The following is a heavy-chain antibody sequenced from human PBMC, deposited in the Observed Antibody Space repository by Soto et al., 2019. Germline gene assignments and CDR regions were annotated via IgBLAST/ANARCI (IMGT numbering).Heavy chain of an antibody. J-gene: IGHJ3*02. CDR3: ARDRIQLWLRPAFDS. V-gene: IGHV1-18*01. CDR1: GYTFTSYG. D-gene: IGHD5-18*01. Sequence: ASVKVSCKASGYTFTSYGISWVRQAPGQGLEWMGWISAYNGNTNYAQKLQGRVTMTTDTSTSTAYMELRSLRSDDTAVYYCARDRIQLWLRPAFDSWGQGTMVTVSS. CDR2: ISAYNGNT.